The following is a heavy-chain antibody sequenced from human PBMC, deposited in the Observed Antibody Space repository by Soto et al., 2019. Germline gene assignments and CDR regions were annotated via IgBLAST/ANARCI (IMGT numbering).Heavy chain of an antibody. V-gene: IGHV3-21*01. Sequence: EVQLVESGGGLVKPGGSLRLSCAASGFTFSSYAMNWVRQAPGKGLEWVSSISGGSTYIYYADSVKGRFTISRDNAKNSLYLQMNSLRAEDTAVYYCARDNQQLSGGENYWGQGTLVTVSS. CDR3: ARDNQQLSGGENY. J-gene: IGHJ4*02. CDR2: ISGGSTYI. D-gene: IGHD3-16*01. CDR1: GFTFSSYA.